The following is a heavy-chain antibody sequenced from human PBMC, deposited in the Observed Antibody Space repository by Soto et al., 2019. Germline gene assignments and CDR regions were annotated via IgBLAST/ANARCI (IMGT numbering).Heavy chain of an antibody. D-gene: IGHD3-3*01. V-gene: IGHV1-18*01. J-gene: IGHJ5*02. CDR2: ISAYDGKT. Sequence: ASVKVSCKTSGYTFNTYGINWVRLAPGQGLELMGWISAYDGKTTYAEKFQGRVTLTTDASTSTAYMELRSLRSDDTAIYYCARDPHEFWTSYWFDPWGQGTPVTVSS. CDR1: GYTFNTYG. CDR3: ARDPHEFWTSYWFDP.